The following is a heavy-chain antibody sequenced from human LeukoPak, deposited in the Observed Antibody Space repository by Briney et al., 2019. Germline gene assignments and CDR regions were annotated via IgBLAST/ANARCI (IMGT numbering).Heavy chain of an antibody. CDR3: ARGLLWFGELSLWFDP. CDR2: INHSGST. V-gene: IGHV4-34*01. Sequence: TSETLSLTCAVYGGSFSGYYWSWIRQPPGKGLEWIGEINHSGSTNYNPSLKSRVTISVDTSKNQFSLKLSSVTAADTAVYYCARGLLWFGELSLWFDPWGQGTLVTVSS. D-gene: IGHD3-10*01. J-gene: IGHJ5*02. CDR1: GGSFSGYY.